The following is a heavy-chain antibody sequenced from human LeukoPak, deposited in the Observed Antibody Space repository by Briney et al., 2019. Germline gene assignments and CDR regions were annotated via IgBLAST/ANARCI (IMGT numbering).Heavy chain of an antibody. Sequence: SETLSLTCTVSGGSISSGDYYWSWIRQPPGKGLEWIGYIYYSGSTYYNPSLKSQVTISVDTSKNQFSLKLSSVTAADTAVYYCARDAPAYCSSTSCYSPLDYWGQGTLVTVSS. J-gene: IGHJ4*02. CDR1: GGSISSGDYY. CDR2: IYYSGST. CDR3: ARDAPAYCSSTSCYSPLDY. D-gene: IGHD2-2*02. V-gene: IGHV4-30-4*08.